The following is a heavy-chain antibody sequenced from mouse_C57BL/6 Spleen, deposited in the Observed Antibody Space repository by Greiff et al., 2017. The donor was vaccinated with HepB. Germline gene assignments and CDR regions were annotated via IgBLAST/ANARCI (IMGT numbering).Heavy chain of an antibody. J-gene: IGHJ3*01. CDR3: TPSLFITPSAY. V-gene: IGHV14-1*01. CDR2: IDPEDGDT. D-gene: IGHD1-1*01. CDR1: GFNIKDYY. Sequence: EVQLQQSGAELVRPGASVKLSCTASGFNIKDYYMHWVKQRPEQGLEWIGRIDPEDGDTEYAPKFQGNATMTADTSSNTAYLQLSSLTSEDTVVYSCTPSLFITPSAYWRQGTLVTVSA.